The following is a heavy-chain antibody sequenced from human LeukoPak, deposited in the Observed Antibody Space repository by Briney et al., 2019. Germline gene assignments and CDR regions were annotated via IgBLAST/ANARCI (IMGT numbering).Heavy chain of an antibody. CDR1: GFTFSNAW. CDR2: ISGSGGST. D-gene: IGHD1-26*01. Sequence: GGSLRLSCAASGFTFSNAWMSWVRQAPGKGLEWVSAISGSGGSTYYADSVKGRFTISRDNSKNTLYLQMNSLRAEDTAVYHCAKQLVGATDFDYWGQGALVTVSS. V-gene: IGHV3-23*01. J-gene: IGHJ4*02. CDR3: AKQLVGATDFDY.